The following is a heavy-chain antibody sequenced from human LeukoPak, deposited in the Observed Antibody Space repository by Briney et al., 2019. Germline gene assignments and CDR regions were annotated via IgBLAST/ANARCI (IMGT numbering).Heavy chain of an antibody. Sequence: SETLSLTCTVSGVSISSGDYYWSWIRQPPGKGLEWIGYIYYSGSTYYNPSLKSRVTISVDTSKNQFSLKLSSVTAADTAVYYCARDRAVAGSYGMDVWGQGTTVTVSS. CDR2: IYYSGST. D-gene: IGHD6-19*01. CDR3: ARDRAVAGSYGMDV. J-gene: IGHJ6*02. V-gene: IGHV4-30-4*01. CDR1: GVSISSGDYY.